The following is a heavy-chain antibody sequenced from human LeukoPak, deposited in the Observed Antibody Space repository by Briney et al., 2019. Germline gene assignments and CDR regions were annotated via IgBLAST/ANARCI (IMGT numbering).Heavy chain of an antibody. CDR1: GFSLTTYE. CDR2: IREDGGEK. CDR3: ARINTAIFSSSDY. J-gene: IGHJ4*02. V-gene: IGHV3-7*05. Sequence: PGGSLRLSCAASGFSLTTYEMNWVRQAPGKGLEWVANIREDGGEKYYVDSVKGRFTISRDNAKNSLYLQMNSLRAEDTAVYYCARINTAIFSSSDYWGQGTLVTVSS. D-gene: IGHD2-21*02.